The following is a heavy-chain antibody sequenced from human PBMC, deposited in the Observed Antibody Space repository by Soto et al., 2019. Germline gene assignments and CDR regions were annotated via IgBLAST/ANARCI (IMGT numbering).Heavy chain of an antibody. CDR1: NGSISNPIYY. Sequence: SETPSLTCSVSNGSISNPIYYWSWIRQPPGKGLEWIGSIFYNGNAYYNPSLKSRVTMPVDTSQNQFSLKLSSVTAADTAVYYCAGRTSLASVEIFSGGLSGYNWVDPWGRGTLVTVSS. D-gene: IGHD3-3*01. J-gene: IGHJ5*01. CDR3: AGRTSLASVEIFSGGLSGYNWVDP. CDR2: IFYNGNA. V-gene: IGHV4-39*01.